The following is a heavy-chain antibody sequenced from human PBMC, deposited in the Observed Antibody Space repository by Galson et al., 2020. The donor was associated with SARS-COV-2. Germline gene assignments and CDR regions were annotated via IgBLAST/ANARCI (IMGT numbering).Heavy chain of an antibody. V-gene: IGHV2-5*01. CDR1: GFSLRTSGMA. Sequence: SGPTLVKPTQTLTLTCTFSGFSLRTSGMAVDWIRQPPGKALEWLALIDWNGDKDFSPSLKSRLTVTEATSKNQLVLTMTDMDPVDTATYFCAHRSATPYGSGSLDFWGQGILVTVSS. CDR3: AHRSATPYGSGSLDF. D-gene: IGHD3-10*01. J-gene: IGHJ4*02. CDR2: IDWNGDK.